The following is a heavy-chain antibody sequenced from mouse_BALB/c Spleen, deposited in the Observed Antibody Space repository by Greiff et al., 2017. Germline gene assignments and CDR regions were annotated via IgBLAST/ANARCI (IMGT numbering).Heavy chain of an antibody. CDR3: ARENWDWYFDV. V-gene: IGHV3-5*02. CDR2: IYYSGTI. Sequence: DVQLQESGPGLVKPSQTVSLTCTVTGISITTGNYRWSWIRQFPGNKLEWIGYIYYSGTITYNPSLTSRTTITRDTSKNQFFLEMNSLTAEDTATYYCARENWDWYFDVWGAGTTVTVSS. D-gene: IGHD4-1*01. CDR1: GISITTGNYR. J-gene: IGHJ1*01.